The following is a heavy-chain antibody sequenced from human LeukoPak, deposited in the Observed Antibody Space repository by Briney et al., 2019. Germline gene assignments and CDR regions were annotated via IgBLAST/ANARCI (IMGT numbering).Heavy chain of an antibody. Sequence: GGSLRLSCAASGFTFSSYAMSWVHQAPGKGLEWVSAISGSGGSTYYADSVKGRFTISRDNSKNTLYLQMNSLRAEDTAVYYCAKGDYCSSTSCYLFRYFDLWGRGTLVTVSS. V-gene: IGHV3-23*01. J-gene: IGHJ2*01. CDR3: AKGDYCSSTSCYLFRYFDL. D-gene: IGHD2-2*01. CDR1: GFTFSSYA. CDR2: ISGSGGST.